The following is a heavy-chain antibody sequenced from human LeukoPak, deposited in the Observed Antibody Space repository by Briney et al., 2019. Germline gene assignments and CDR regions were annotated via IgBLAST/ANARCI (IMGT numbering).Heavy chain of an antibody. CDR1: GYSFTSYW. CDR3: ARRSGWYSGLNWLDP. V-gene: IGHV5-51*01. J-gene: IGHJ5*02. CDR2: IYPGDSDT. D-gene: IGHD6-19*01. Sequence: GESLKISCKGSGYSFTSYWIGWVRQMHGKGLEWMGIIYPGDSDTRYSPSFQGQVTISADKSISTAYLQWSSLKASDTAMYYCARRSGWYSGLNWLDPWGQGTLVTVSS.